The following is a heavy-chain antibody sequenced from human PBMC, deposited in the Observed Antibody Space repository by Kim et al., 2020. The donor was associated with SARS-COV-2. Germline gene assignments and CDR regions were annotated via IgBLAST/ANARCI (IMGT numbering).Heavy chain of an antibody. D-gene: IGHD3-22*01. J-gene: IGHJ4*02. CDR3: ATAPRGYYDSSGYFRSRPFDD. Sequence: SVKVSCKASGGTFSSYAISWVRQAPGQGLEWMGGIIPFFGIANYAQKFQGRVTITADESTSTAYMELSRLRSEDTAVYYCATAPRGYYDSSGYFRSRPFDDWGQGTLVTVSS. CDR2: IIPFFGIA. V-gene: IGHV1-69*13. CDR1: GGTFSSYA.